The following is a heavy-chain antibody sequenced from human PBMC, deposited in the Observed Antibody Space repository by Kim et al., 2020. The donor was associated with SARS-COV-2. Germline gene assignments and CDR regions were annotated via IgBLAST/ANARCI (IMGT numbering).Heavy chain of an antibody. D-gene: IGHD2-2*01. J-gene: IGHJ6*02. CDR3: ARDRRYCSSTSCYGPLSRYYYGMDV. V-gene: IGHV3-7*01. Sequence: GGSLRLSCAASGFTFSSYWMSWVRQAPGKGLEWVANIKQDGSEKYYVDSVKGRFTISRDNAKNSLYLQMNSLRAEDTAVYYCARDRRYCSSTSCYGPLSRYYYGMDVWGQGTTVTVSS. CDR2: IKQDGSEK. CDR1: GFTFSSYW.